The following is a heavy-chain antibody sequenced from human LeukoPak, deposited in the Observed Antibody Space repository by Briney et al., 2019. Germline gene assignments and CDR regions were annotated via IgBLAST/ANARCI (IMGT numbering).Heavy chain of an antibody. V-gene: IGHV3-21*01. CDR2: ISSSSSYI. CDR1: GFTFSSYS. Sequence: GGSLRLSRAASGFTFSSYSMNWVRQAPGKGLKWVSSISSSSSYIYYGDSVKGRFTISRDNAKNSLYLQMNSLRTGDTAVYYCARGGTVVTHAFDIWGQGTMVIVSS. J-gene: IGHJ3*02. D-gene: IGHD4-23*01. CDR3: ARGGTVVTHAFDI.